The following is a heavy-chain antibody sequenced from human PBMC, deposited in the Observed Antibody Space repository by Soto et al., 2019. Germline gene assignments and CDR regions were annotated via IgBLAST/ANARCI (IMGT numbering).Heavy chain of an antibody. CDR3: ARVPLGYCSGGSCYSIDY. D-gene: IGHD2-15*01. V-gene: IGHV1-18*01. Sequence: ASVKVSCKASGYTFTSYGISWVRQAPGQGLEWMGWISAYNGNTNYAQKLQGRVTMTTDTSTSTAYMELRSLRSDDTAVYYCARVPLGYCSGGSCYSIDYWGQGTLVTV. CDR2: ISAYNGNT. CDR1: GYTFTSYG. J-gene: IGHJ4*02.